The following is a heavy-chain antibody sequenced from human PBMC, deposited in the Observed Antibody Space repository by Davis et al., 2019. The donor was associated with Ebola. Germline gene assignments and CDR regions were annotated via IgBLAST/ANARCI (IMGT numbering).Heavy chain of an antibody. CDR2: ISSSSNYI. D-gene: IGHD2-21*02. J-gene: IGHJ2*01. Sequence: GESLKISCAASGFTFSSNSMNWVRQAPGKGLEWVSFISSSSNYIYYADSVKGRFTVSRDNAKNSLYLQMNSLRAEDTAVYYFVRDPALVVTGGGWFFGLWGRGTLVTVSS. CDR3: VRDPALVVTGGGWFFGL. CDR1: GFTFSSNS. V-gene: IGHV3-21*01.